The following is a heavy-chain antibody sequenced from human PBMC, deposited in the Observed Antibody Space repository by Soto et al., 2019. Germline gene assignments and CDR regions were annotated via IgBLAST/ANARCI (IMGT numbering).Heavy chain of an antibody. CDR2: IIPVFETR. D-gene: IGHD4-4*01. Sequence: SVKVSCKASGGSFRNYVMSCVLQSAGQGLEWMGGIIPVFETRTYAQKFQGRVAITADDSTSTVSMEMSNLRSEDTAVYFCSFHSDSNSYSRFDFWGQGTLVTVSS. CDR3: SFHSDSNSYSRFDF. CDR1: GGSFRNYV. J-gene: IGHJ4*02. V-gene: IGHV1-69*13.